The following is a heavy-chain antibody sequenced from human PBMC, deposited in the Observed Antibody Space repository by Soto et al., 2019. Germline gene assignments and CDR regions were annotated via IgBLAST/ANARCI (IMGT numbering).Heavy chain of an antibody. J-gene: IGHJ6*02. CDR2: IWYDGSNK. CDR1: GFTFSSYG. Sequence: GSLRLSCAASGFTFSSYGMHWVRQAPGKGLEWVAVIWYDGSNKYYADSVKGRFTISRDNSKNTLYLQMNSLRAEDTAVYYCARDLFPAYRKTYYDFWSGDYYYYGMDVWGQGTTVTVSS. D-gene: IGHD3-3*01. CDR3: ARDLFPAYRKTYYDFWSGDYYYYGMDV. V-gene: IGHV3-33*01.